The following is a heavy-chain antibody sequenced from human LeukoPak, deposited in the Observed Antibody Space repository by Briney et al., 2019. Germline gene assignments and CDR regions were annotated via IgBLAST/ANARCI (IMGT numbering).Heavy chain of an antibody. D-gene: IGHD2-15*01. CDR2: MSNSRST. Sequence: SETLSLTCTLSDGPIRSPNWTWIRESPLKRLEWIGDMSNSRSTKYNPSLKSRVTISIDTSKRQFSLRLTSVTAADTAVYYCGRDALVGYFSYCYIDVWGKGTTVTVSS. CDR3: GRDALVGYFSYCYIDV. CDR1: DGPIRSPN. V-gene: IGHV4-59*11. J-gene: IGHJ6*03.